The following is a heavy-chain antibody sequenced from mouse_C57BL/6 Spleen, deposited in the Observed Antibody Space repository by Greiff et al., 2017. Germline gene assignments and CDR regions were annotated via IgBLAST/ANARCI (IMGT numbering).Heavy chain of an antibody. D-gene: IGHD1-1*01. CDR1: GYAFSSSW. CDR2: IYPGDGDT. J-gene: IGHJ3*01. CDR3: ARDLYGSSYGFAY. V-gene: IGHV1-82*01. Sequence: VVESGASVKISCKASGYAFSSSWMNWVKQRPGKGLEWIGRIYPGDGDTNYNGKFKGKATLTADKSSSTAYMQLSSLTSEDSAVYFCARDLYGSSYGFAYWGQGTLVTVSA.